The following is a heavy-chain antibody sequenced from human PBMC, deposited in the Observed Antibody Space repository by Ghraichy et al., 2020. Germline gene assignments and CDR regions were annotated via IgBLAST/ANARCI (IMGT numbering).Heavy chain of an antibody. CDR1: GFKFSTYN. Sequence: LSLTCAASGFKFSTYNMNWVRQAPGKGLEWVSFISSSSTYIYYADSIKGRFTISRDNAKNSLYLQMNSLRAGDTAVYYCARENGAKYFDLWGRGTLVTVSS. D-gene: IGHD4/OR15-4a*01. J-gene: IGHJ2*01. V-gene: IGHV3-21*01. CDR2: ISSSSTYI. CDR3: ARENGAKYFDL.